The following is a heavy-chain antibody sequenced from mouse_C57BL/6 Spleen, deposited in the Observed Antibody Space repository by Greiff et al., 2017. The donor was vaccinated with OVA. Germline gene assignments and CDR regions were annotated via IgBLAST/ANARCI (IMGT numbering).Heavy chain of an antibody. V-gene: IGHV1-15*01. D-gene: IGHD1-2*01. CDR2: IDPETGGT. CDR1: GYTFTDYE. J-gene: IGHJ4*01. CDR3: TSNGYYDAMDY. Sequence: QVQLQQSGAELVRPGASVTLSCKASGYTFTDYEMHWVKQTPVHGLEWIGAIDPETGGTAYNQKFKGKAILTADKSSSTAYMELRSLTSEDSAVYYCTSNGYYDAMDYWGQGTSVTVSS.